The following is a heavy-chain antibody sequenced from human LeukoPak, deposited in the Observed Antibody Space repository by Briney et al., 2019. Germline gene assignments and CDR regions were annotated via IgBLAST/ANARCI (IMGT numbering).Heavy chain of an antibody. CDR1: GFTFRNYW. Sequence: GGSLRLSCAASGFTFRNYWMGWVRQAPGKGLEWVSRINSDGSSTNYADSGEGRFTISRDNAKNTVYLQMNSLRADDTSVYYCARDRYYYYMDVWGKGTTVTVSS. CDR2: INSDGSST. J-gene: IGHJ6*03. CDR3: ARDRYYYYMDV. D-gene: IGHD2-15*01. V-gene: IGHV3-74*01.